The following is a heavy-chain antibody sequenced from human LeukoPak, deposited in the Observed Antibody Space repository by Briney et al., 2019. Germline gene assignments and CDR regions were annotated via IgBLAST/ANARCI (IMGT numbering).Heavy chain of an antibody. D-gene: IGHD3-22*01. CDR2: IIPIFGTA. V-gene: IGHV1-69*13. CDR3: ARLRGDSRGAFDI. Sequence: ASVKLSCKASGGTFSSYAISWVRQAPGQGLEWMGGIIPIFGTANYAQKFQGRVTITADESTSTAYMELSSLRSEDTAVYYCARLRGDSRGAFDIWGQGTMVTVSS. J-gene: IGHJ3*02. CDR1: GGTFSSYA.